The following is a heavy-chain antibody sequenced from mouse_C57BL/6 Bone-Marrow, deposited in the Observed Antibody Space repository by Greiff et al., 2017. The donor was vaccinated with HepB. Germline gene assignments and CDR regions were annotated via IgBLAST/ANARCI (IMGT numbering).Heavy chain of an antibody. Sequence: QVQLQQPGAELVKPGASVKLSCKASGYTFTSYWMQWVKQRPGQGLEWIGEIDPSDSYTNYNQKFKGKATLTVDTSSSPAYMQLSSLTSEDSAVYYCARDGNGFAYWGQGTLVTVSA. J-gene: IGHJ3*01. CDR1: GYTFTSYW. D-gene: IGHD1-1*01. CDR2: IDPSDSYT. V-gene: IGHV1-50*01. CDR3: ARDGNGFAY.